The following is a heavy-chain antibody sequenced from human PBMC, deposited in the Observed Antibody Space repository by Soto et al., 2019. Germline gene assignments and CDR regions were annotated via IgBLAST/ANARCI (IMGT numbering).Heavy chain of an antibody. CDR3: AKGPSSSCYYGMDV. CDR2: ISWNSGSI. J-gene: IGHJ6*02. D-gene: IGHD6-13*01. V-gene: IGHV3-9*01. CDR1: GFTFDDYA. Sequence: EVQLVESGGGLVQPGRSLRLSCAASGFTFDDYAMHWVRQAPGKGLEWVSGISWNSGSIGYADSVKGRFTISRDNAKNSLYLQMNSLRAEDTALYYCAKGPSSSCYYGMDVWGQGTTVTVSS.